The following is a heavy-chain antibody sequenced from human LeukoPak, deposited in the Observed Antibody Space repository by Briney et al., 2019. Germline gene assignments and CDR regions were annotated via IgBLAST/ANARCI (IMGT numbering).Heavy chain of an antibody. V-gene: IGHV4-59*08. J-gene: IGHJ4*02. CDR3: ARQGSAYYFDF. Sequence: SETLSLTCTVSGGSISTYYWSWIRQPPGKGLEWIGYIYYSGSTNYNPSLKSRVTISVDTSNNQFSLKLNSVTAADTAVYYCARQGSAYYFDFWGQGLLVTVSS. CDR2: IYYSGST. CDR1: GGSISTYY. D-gene: IGHD2-15*01.